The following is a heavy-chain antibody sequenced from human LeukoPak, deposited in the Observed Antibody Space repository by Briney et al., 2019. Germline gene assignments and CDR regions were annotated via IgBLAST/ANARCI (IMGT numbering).Heavy chain of an antibody. V-gene: IGHV3-21*01. D-gene: IGHD4-17*01. Sequence: GGSLRLSCAASGFTFSSYSMNWVRQAPGKGLEWVSSISSSSSYIYYADSVKGRFTISRDNVKNSLYLQMNSLRAEDTAVYYCARDHTVTTAGYWGQGTLVTVSS. CDR2: ISSSSSYI. J-gene: IGHJ4*02. CDR1: GFTFSSYS. CDR3: ARDHTVTTAGY.